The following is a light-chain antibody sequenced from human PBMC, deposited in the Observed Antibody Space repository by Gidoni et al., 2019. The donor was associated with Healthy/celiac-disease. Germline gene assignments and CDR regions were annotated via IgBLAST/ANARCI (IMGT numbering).Light chain of an antibody. CDR3: QQYNNWAVT. Sequence: EIAMTQSPATLSVSPGERATLSCRASQSVSSNLAWYQQKPGQAPRPLIYGAATRATGIPARFSGSGSGTEFTLTISSLQSEDYAVYYCQQYNNWAVTFGQGTKLEIK. V-gene: IGKV3-15*01. J-gene: IGKJ2*01. CDR2: GAA. CDR1: QSVSSN.